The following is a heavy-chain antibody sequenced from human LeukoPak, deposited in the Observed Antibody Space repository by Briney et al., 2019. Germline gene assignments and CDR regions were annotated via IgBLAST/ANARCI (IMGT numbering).Heavy chain of an antibody. CDR2: IYYSGST. CDR3: ARERFRYYGMDV. D-gene: IGHD3-3*01. V-gene: IGHV4-59*01. Sequence: SETLSLTCTVSGGSISSYYWSWIRQPPRKGLEWIGYIYYSGSTNYNPSLTSRVTISVDTSENQFSLKLSSVTAADTAVYYCARERFRYYGMDVWGQGTTVTVSS. CDR1: GGSISSYY. J-gene: IGHJ6*02.